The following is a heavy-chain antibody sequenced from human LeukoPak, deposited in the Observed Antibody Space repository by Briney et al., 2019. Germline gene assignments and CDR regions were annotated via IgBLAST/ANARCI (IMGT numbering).Heavy chain of an antibody. CDR2: ISSSSSYI. V-gene: IGHV3-21*01. D-gene: IGHD3-10*01. Sequence: GGSLRLSCAASGFTSSSYSMNWVRQAPGKGLEWVSSISSSSSYIYYADSVKGRFTISRDNAKNSLYLQMNSLRAEDTAVYYCARSPSGGSGSRPPLYYYYYYMDVWGKGTTVTVSS. CDR1: GFTSSSYS. CDR3: ARSPSGGSGSRPPLYYYYYYMDV. J-gene: IGHJ6*03.